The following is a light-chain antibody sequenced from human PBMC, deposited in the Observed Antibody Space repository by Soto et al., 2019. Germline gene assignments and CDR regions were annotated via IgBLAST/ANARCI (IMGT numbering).Light chain of an antibody. CDR3: QQSYTTRGT. J-gene: IGKJ1*01. V-gene: IGKV1-39*01. CDR2: GAY. Sequence: DIQLTQSPSSLSASVGDRVIITCRSSQSISDYVNWFQQKPGRAPKLLIYGAYSLQGGVPSRFSGRGSGTDFTLTISSLQPEDFATYYCQQSYTTRGTVGQGTKVHFK. CDR1: QSISDY.